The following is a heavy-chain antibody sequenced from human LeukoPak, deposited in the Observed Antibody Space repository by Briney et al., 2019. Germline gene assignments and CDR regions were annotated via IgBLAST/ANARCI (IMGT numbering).Heavy chain of an antibody. CDR2: IYHSGST. Sequence: PSETLSLTCAVSGGSISSGGYSWSWIRQPPGKGLEWIGYIYHSGSTYYNPSLKSRVTISVDRSKNQFSLKLSSVTAADTAVYYCARGDWLFDYWGQATLVTVSS. J-gene: IGHJ4*02. CDR3: ARGDWLFDY. V-gene: IGHV4-30-2*01. CDR1: GGSISSGGYS. D-gene: IGHD3-9*01.